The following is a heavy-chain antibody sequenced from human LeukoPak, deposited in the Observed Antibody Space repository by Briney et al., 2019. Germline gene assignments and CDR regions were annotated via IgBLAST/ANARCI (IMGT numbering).Heavy chain of an antibody. CDR3: ARGFTMVREPMGWFDP. Sequence: SVKVSCKASGGTFSSYAISWVRQAPVQGLEWMGGIIPIFGTANYAQKFQSRVTITADESTSTDYMELSSLRSEDTAVYYCARGFTMVREPMGWFDPWGQGTLVTVSS. V-gene: IGHV1-69*13. CDR2: IIPIFGTA. CDR1: GGTFSSYA. D-gene: IGHD3-10*01. J-gene: IGHJ5*02.